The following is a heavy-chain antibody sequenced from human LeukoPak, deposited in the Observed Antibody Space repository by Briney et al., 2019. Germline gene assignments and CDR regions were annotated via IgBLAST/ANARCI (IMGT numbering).Heavy chain of an antibody. CDR3: ARLVASNWGSDPYYFDY. J-gene: IGHJ4*02. V-gene: IGHV4-59*01. CDR1: GGSISSYY. D-gene: IGHD7-27*01. CDR2: IYYSGST. Sequence: PSETLSLTCTVSGGSISSYYWSWIRQPPGKGLEWIGYIYYSGSTNYNPSLKSRVTISVDTSKNQFSLKLSSVTAADTAVYYCARLVASNWGSDPYYFDYWGQGTLVTVSS.